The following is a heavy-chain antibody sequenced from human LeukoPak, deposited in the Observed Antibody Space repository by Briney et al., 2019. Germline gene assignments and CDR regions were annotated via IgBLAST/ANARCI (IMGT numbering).Heavy chain of an antibody. CDR1: GGSISSSNW. Sequence: PSETLSLTCAVSGGSISSSNWWSWVRQPPGKGLEWIGEIYHSGSTNYNPSLKSRVTISVDKSKNQFSLKLSSVTAADTAVYYCARPRGVCSSTSCYLDDYWGQGTLVTVSS. D-gene: IGHD2-2*01. V-gene: IGHV4-4*02. CDR2: IYHSGST. J-gene: IGHJ4*02. CDR3: ARPRGVCSSTSCYLDDY.